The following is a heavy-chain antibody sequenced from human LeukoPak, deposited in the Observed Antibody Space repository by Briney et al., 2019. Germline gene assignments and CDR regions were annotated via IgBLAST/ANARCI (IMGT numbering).Heavy chain of an antibody. CDR2: INPNSGGT. Sequence: ASVKVSCKASGYTFTGYYMHWVRQAPGQGLEWMGWINPNSGGTNYAQKFQGRVTMTRDTSISTAYMELSSLRSEDTAVYYCATRLRYFDWLFTNFDYWGQGTLVTVSS. D-gene: IGHD3-9*01. V-gene: IGHV1-2*02. CDR1: GYTFTGYY. CDR3: ATRLRYFDWLFTNFDY. J-gene: IGHJ4*02.